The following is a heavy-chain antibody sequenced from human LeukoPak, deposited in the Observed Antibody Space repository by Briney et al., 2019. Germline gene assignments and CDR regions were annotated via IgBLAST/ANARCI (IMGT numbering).Heavy chain of an antibody. CDR1: GFTFSSYW. J-gene: IGHJ4*02. Sequence: GGSLRLSCAASGFTFSSYWMSWVRQAPGKGLEWVSYISSSGSTIYYADSVKGRFTISRDNAKNSLYLQMNSLRAEDTAVYYCARDKLRYFDYWGQGTLVTVSS. CDR3: ARDKLRYFDY. D-gene: IGHD3-9*01. V-gene: IGHV3-48*04. CDR2: ISSSGSTI.